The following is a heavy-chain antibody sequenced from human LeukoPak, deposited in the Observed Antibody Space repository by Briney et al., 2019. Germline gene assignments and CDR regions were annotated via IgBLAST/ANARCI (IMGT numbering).Heavy chain of an antibody. V-gene: IGHV3-23*01. CDR1: GFTFSSYA. Sequence: GGSLRLSCAASGFTFSSYAMSWVRQAPGKGLEWVSAISGSGGSTYYADSVKGQFTISRDNSKNTLYLQMNSLRAEDTAVYYCAKLPYYGSGSYYYFDYWGQGTLVTVSS. J-gene: IGHJ4*02. CDR2: ISGSGGST. CDR3: AKLPYYGSGSYYYFDY. D-gene: IGHD3-10*01.